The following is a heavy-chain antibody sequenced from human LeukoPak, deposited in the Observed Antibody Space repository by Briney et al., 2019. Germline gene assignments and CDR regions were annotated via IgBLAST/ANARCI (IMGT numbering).Heavy chain of an antibody. Sequence: PSETLSLTCPVYGGSISSYYWSWSRQPAGKGLEWIGCIYTSGSTNYNPSLKSRVTMSVDTSKNQFSLKLSSVTAADTAVYYCARDFKYWGQGTLVTVSS. CDR2: IYTSGST. V-gene: IGHV4-4*07. CDR3: ARDFKY. J-gene: IGHJ4*02. CDR1: GGSISSYY. D-gene: IGHD6-6*01.